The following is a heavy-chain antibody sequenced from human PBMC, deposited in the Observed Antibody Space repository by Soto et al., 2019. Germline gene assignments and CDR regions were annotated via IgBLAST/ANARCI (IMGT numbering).Heavy chain of an antibody. CDR1: GAALSSGGYF. J-gene: IGHJ4*02. CDR3: ARWVNSGYEYYFDY. Sequence: VQSSETLSLTCTVSGAALSSGGYFYTWVRQPPGKGLEWLGYIYYSGGTNYNPSLKSRVTISLDKSKSQFSLRLISVTAADTAVYDCARWVNSGYEYYFDYWGQGPLVT. CDR2: IYYSGGT. V-gene: IGHV4-61*08. D-gene: IGHD5-12*01.